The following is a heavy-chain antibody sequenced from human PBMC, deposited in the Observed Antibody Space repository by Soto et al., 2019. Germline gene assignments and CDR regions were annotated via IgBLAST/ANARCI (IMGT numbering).Heavy chain of an antibody. CDR3: ARARGDYEIDY. V-gene: IGHV1-2*04. CDR2: INPNSGGT. Sequence: ASVKASCKASGYTFTGYYMHWVRQAPGQGLEWMGWINPNSGGTNYAQKFQGWVTMTRDTSISTAYMELSRLRSDDTAVYYCARARGDYEIDYWGQGTLVTVSS. D-gene: IGHD4-17*01. CDR1: GYTFTGYY. J-gene: IGHJ4*02.